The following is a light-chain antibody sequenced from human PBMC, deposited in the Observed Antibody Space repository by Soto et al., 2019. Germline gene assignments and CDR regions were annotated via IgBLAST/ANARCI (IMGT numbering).Light chain of an antibody. V-gene: IGLV2-23*02. Sequence: QSALSQPASVSGSPGQSITISCTGSASDVGSYNLVSWYQQHPGKAPKLVIYEVTKRPSGISSSFSGSKSGITASLTISGLHAEDGGDYYCCSYAGARTYVLFGGGTKLTVL. J-gene: IGLJ3*02. CDR3: CSYAGARTYVL. CDR1: ASDVGSYNL. CDR2: EVT.